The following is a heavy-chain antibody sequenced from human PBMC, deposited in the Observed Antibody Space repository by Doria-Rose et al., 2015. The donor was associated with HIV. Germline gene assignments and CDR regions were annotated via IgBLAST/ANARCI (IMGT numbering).Heavy chain of an antibody. D-gene: IGHD7-27*01. CDR3: ASSDLTGDFGFHI. V-gene: IGHV4-34*01. J-gene: IGHJ3*02. CDR1: GGSFSGYY. CDR2: ITHSGIT. Sequence: QVQLQQWGAGLLKPSETLSLTCAVYGGSFSGYYWSWIRQPPGKGLEWIGEITHSGITNYNPSLKSRLTISVDTSKNQFSLKLNSVTAADTAVYYCASSDLTGDFGFHIWSQGTTVTVSS.